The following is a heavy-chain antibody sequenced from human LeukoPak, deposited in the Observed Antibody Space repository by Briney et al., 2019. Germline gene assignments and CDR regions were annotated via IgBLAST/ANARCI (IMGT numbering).Heavy chain of an antibody. CDR3: ARDKSSESYPLHYFGD. CDR1: GFTFSSYA. CDR2: ISYDGSNK. V-gene: IGHV3-30-3*01. J-gene: IGHJ4*02. Sequence: PGGSLGHARAASGFTFSSYAMHWVRQAPGKGLEWVAVISYDGSNKYYADSVKGQFTISRDNSKNTLYLQMNSLRAEDTAVYYCARDKSSESYPLHYFGDWGPVTLVTVSS. D-gene: IGHD1-26*01.